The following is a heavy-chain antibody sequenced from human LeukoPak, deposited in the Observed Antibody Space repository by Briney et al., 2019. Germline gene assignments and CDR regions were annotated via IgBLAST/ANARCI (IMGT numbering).Heavy chain of an antibody. D-gene: IGHD4-17*01. J-gene: IGHJ6*03. CDR2: IYYSGST. Sequence: SETLSLTCTVSGGSISSSSYYWGWIRQPPGKGLEWIGSIYYSGSTYYNPSLKSRVTISVDTSKNQFSLKLSSVTAADTAVYYCARVRPYGDYVYYYYYYYMDVWGKGTTVTVSS. CDR3: ARVRPYGDYVYYYYYYYMDV. V-gene: IGHV4-39*07. CDR1: GGSISSSSYY.